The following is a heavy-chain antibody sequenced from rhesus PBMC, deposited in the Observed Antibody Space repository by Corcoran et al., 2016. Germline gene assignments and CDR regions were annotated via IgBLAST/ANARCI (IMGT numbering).Heavy chain of an antibody. CDR3: TRSAAASFYGLDS. J-gene: IGHJ6*01. D-gene: IGHD6-25*01. CDR2: ISESSGAI. Sequence: DVQLVESGGGLVEPGGSLRLSCVASGFTFSSYEMHWVRQAPEKGLEWVSVISESSGAINYPDSMKGRFTISKDNAKNSLFLQMNSLRAEDTAVYYCTRSAAASFYGLDSWGQGVVVTVSS. CDR1: GFTFSSYE. V-gene: IGHV3-100*02.